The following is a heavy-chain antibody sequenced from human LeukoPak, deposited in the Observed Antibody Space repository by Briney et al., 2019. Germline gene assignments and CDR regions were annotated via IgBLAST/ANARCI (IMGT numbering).Heavy chain of an antibody. CDR3: ARTQFEDIVVVVAAINFDY. CDR2: INWNGGST. Sequence: PGGSLRLSCAASGFTFDDYGMSWVRQAPGKGLEWVSGINWNGGSTGYADSVKGRFTISRDNAKNSLYLQMNSLRAEDTAVYYCARTQFEDIVVVVAAINFDYWGQGTLVTVSS. D-gene: IGHD2-15*01. V-gene: IGHV3-20*04. J-gene: IGHJ4*02. CDR1: GFTFDDYG.